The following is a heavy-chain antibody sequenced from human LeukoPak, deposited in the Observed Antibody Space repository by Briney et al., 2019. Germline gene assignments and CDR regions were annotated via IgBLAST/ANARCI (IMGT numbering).Heavy chain of an antibody. CDR3: ARVHYYGSRYYYMDV. J-gene: IGHJ6*03. CDR1: EFTFGSYW. CDR2: IKQDGSQG. D-gene: IGHD3-10*01. Sequence: GGSLRLSCVASEFTFGSYWMTWVRQAPGKGLEWVASIKQDGSQGYYVDFVKGRFTISRDNAEKSLYLQMNSLRADDTAIYYCARVHYYGSRYYYMDVWGKGTTVTISS. V-gene: IGHV3-7*01.